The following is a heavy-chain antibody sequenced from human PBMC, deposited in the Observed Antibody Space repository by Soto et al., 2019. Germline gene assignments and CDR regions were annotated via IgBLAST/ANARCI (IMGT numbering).Heavy chain of an antibody. Sequence: EVQLVESGGGLVQPGRSLRLSCAASGFTFDDYAMHWVRQAPGKGLEWVSGISWNSGSIGYADSVKGRFTISRDNAKNSLYLQMNSLRAEDTALYYCVKDVIRQGYYDFWSGYYTGSAFDIWGQGTMVTVSS. D-gene: IGHD3-3*01. V-gene: IGHV3-9*01. J-gene: IGHJ3*02. CDR1: GFTFDDYA. CDR3: VKDVIRQGYYDFWSGYYTGSAFDI. CDR2: ISWNSGSI.